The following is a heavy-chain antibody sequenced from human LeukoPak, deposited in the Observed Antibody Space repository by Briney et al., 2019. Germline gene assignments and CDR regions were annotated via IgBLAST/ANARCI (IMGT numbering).Heavy chain of an antibody. D-gene: IGHD3-22*01. CDR3: AMGYYDSSGYYGVDY. V-gene: IGHV1-46*01. J-gene: IGHJ4*02. CDR2: INPSGGST. Sequence: ASVKVSCKASGYTFTRYYMHWVRQATGQGLEWMGIINPSGGSTSYAQKFQGRVTMTRDTSTSTVYMELSSLRSEDTAVYYCAMGYYDSSGYYGVDYWGQGTLVTVSS. CDR1: GYTFTRYY.